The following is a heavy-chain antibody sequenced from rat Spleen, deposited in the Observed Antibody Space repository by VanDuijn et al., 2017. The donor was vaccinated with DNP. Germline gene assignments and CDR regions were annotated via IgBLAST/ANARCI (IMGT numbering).Heavy chain of an antibody. D-gene: IGHD1-1*01. Sequence: EVQLVESGGGLVQPGRSLKLSCAASGFTFSDYSMAWVRQAPKKGLEWVASISYEGSSTYYGDSVKGRFTISRDNAKSTLYLQMNSLRSEDTATYYCARRDYYSGDRFAYWGQGTLVTVSS. V-gene: IGHV5-22*01. J-gene: IGHJ3*01. CDR2: ISYEGSST. CDR3: ARRDYYSGDRFAY. CDR1: GFTFSDYS.